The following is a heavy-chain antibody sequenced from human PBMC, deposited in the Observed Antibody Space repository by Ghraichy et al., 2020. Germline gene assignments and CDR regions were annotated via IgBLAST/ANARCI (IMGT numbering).Heavy chain of an antibody. CDR3: AKSGPVIAAGTHYYYGMDV. V-gene: IGHV3-23*01. CDR1: GFSFSSYA. J-gene: IGHJ6*02. CDR2: LSGSGGST. D-gene: IGHD6-6*01. Sequence: LSLTCAASGFSFSSYAMSWVRQTPGRGLEWVSSLSGSGGSTYYADSVKGRFTISRDNSKNTLYLQMNSLRAEDTAVYYCAKSGPVIAAGTHYYYGMDVWGQGTTVTVSS.